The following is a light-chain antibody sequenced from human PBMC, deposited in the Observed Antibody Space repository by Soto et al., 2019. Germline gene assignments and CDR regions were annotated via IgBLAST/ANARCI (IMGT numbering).Light chain of an antibody. CDR3: QQSYSSPPT. V-gene: IGKV1-39*01. Sequence: DSPITQWPAAVPATVGDSVLLSCRATQSISNHLNWYQQKPGKAPKLLIFAASSLQSGVPSRFSGSRSGPDFTLTISSLQPEDFATYYCQQSYSSPPTVGQGAKVDI. J-gene: IGKJ1*01. CDR1: QSISNH. CDR2: AAS.